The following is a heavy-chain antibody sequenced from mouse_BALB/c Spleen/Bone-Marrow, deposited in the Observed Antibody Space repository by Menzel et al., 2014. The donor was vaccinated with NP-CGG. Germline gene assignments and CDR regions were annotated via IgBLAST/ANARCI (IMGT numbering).Heavy chain of an antibody. CDR3: TTLARSDFDY. V-gene: IGHV1-5*01. Sequence: EVQLQESGTVLARPGAAVKMSCKASGYTFSNYWMHWVKRRPGQGLEWIGTIYLGNSDTTYNQKFKGKAKLTAVTSTSTAYMELSSLTNEDSAVYYCTTLARSDFDYWGQGTTLTVSS. CDR2: IYLGNSDT. D-gene: IGHD3-1*01. J-gene: IGHJ2*01. CDR1: GYTFSNYW.